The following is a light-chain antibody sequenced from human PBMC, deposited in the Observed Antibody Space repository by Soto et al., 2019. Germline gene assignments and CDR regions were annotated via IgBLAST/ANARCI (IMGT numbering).Light chain of an antibody. CDR1: SSDVGGHNF. CDR3: SAYAGNNNPVI. Sequence: QSALTQPPSASGSPGQSVTISCTGTSSDVGGHNFVSWYQQHPGKAPKFLIYEVTKRPSGVPDRFSGSKSGITASLTVSGLQADDEAYYYCSAYAGNNNPVIFGGGIKVTVL. CDR2: EVT. J-gene: IGLJ2*01. V-gene: IGLV2-8*01.